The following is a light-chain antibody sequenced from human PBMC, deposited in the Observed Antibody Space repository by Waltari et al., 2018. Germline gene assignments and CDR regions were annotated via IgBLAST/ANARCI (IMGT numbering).Light chain of an antibody. J-gene: IGLJ2*01. CDR3: CSYAGTYTPL. Sequence: QSALTQPRSVSGSPGQSVAIPCTGTSSDVGGYHYVSWYQQYPGTAPKLIIYDVTKRPSGVPDRFSGSKSGNTASLTISGLQAEDEADYYCCSYAGTYTPLFGGGTKLTVL. V-gene: IGLV2-11*01. CDR2: DVT. CDR1: SSDVGGYHY.